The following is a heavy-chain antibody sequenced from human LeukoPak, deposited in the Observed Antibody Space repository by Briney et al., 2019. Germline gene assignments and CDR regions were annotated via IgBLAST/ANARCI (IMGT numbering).Heavy chain of an antibody. D-gene: IGHD1-26*01. CDR1: GFTFSSYA. CDR3: AKVQWELSRGMDV. J-gene: IGHJ6*02. CDR2: ISGSGGST. V-gene: IGHV3-23*01. Sequence: GGSLRLSCAASGFTFSSYAMSWVRQAPGKGLEWVSAISGSGGSTYYADSVKGRFTISRDNSKNTPYLQMNSLRAEDTAVYYCAKVQWELSRGMDVWGQGTTVTVSS.